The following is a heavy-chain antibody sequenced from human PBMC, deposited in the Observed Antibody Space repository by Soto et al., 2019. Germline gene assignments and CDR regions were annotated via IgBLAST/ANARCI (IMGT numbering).Heavy chain of an antibody. CDR2: ISYDGSEK. CDR1: GFTFNTYG. J-gene: IGHJ6*03. CDR3: AKEGGDPGAKASYHYYMDV. V-gene: IGHV3-30*18. D-gene: IGHD2-21*02. Sequence: GGSLRLSCAASGFTFNTYGMHWVRQAPGKGLEWVAVISYDGSEKYYADSVKGRFTMSRDNSKKTLYLQMNSLRLEDTAVYYCAKEGGDPGAKASYHYYMDVWGKGTTVTVSS.